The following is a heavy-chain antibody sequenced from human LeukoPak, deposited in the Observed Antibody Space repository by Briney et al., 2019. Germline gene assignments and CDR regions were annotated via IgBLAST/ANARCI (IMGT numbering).Heavy chain of an antibody. Sequence: GGSLRLSCAASGFTVSSNYMSWVRQAPWKGLEWVSVSYSGGSTYYADSVKGRFTISSDNSKNTLYLQMNSLRAEDTAVYYCARGPSRYCSGGSCYSNIWGQGTLVTVSS. CDR3: ARGPSRYCSGGSCYSNI. V-gene: IGHV3-53*01. J-gene: IGHJ4*02. CDR1: GFTVSSNY. D-gene: IGHD2-15*01. CDR2: SYSGGST.